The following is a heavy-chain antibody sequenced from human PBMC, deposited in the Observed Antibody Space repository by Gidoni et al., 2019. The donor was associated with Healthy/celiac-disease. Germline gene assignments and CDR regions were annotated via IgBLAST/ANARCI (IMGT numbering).Heavy chain of an antibody. V-gene: IGHV3-30*03. D-gene: IGHD3-16*01. CDR2: ISYAGSNK. J-gene: IGHJ6*02. Sequence: QVQLVESGGGVVQPGRSLRLSCAASGFTFSSYGMTWVRHAPGKGLEWVAVISYAGSNKYYADSVKGRFTISRDNSKNTLYLQMNSLRAEDTAVYYCATVPRSSPSLHYDYVWGSYPAYGMDVWGQGTTVTVSS. CDR3: ATVPRSSPSLHYDYVWGSYPAYGMDV. CDR1: GFTFSSYG.